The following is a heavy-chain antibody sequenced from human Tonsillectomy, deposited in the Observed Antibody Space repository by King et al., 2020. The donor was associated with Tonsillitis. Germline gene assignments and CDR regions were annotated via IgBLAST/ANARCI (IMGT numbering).Heavy chain of an antibody. CDR1: GYSFTSYD. J-gene: IGHJ4*02. CDR3: ARGGGDYVGGRLHRGPLDS. V-gene: IGHV1-8*02. CDR2: MNPNSGNT. D-gene: IGHD3-10*02. Sequence: QLVQSGAEVKKPGASVKVSCKASGYSFTSYDVNWVRQAPGQGLEWMAWMNPNSGNTGYAETFRGRVIVSRDTSTATAYMELSGLTSEDTAVYYCARGGGDYVGGRLHRGPLDSWGQGTLVTVSS.